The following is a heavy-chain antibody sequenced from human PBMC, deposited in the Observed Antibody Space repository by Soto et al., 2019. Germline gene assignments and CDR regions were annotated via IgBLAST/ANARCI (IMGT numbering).Heavy chain of an antibody. CDR3: ARGGLKKGYYDFWSGYYFDY. J-gene: IGHJ4*02. Sequence: SETLSLTCTVSGGSSRSYCWTWIRQPPGEGLEWIGEINHSGSTNYNPSLKSRVTISVDTSKNQFSLKLSSVTAADTAVYYCARGGLKKGYYDFWSGYYFDYWGQGTLVTVSS. CDR1: GGSSRSYC. V-gene: IGHV4-34*01. D-gene: IGHD3-3*01. CDR2: INHSGST.